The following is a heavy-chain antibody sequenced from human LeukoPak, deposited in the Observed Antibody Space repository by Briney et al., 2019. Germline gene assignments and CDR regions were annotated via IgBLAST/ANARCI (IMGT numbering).Heavy chain of an antibody. D-gene: IGHD6-13*01. J-gene: IGHJ4*02. Sequence: TGGSLRLSCAASGFTFSSYGMHWVRQAPGKGLEWVAVIWYDGSNKYYADSVKGRFTISRDNSKNTLYLQMNSLRAEDTAVYYCARDSSTRGYFYYWGQGTLVTVSS. CDR3: ARDSSTRGYFYY. CDR2: IWYDGSNK. V-gene: IGHV3-33*01. CDR1: GFTFSSYG.